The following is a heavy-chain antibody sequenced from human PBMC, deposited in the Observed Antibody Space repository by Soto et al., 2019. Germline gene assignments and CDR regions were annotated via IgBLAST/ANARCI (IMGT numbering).Heavy chain of an antibody. V-gene: IGHV4-61*01. Sequence: SETLSLTCTVSGGSVSSGSYYWSWIRQPPGKGLEWIGYIYYSGSTNYNPSLKSRVTISVDTSKNQFSLKLSSVTAADTAVYYCAREFSELLAPLSAPQHYFDYWGQGTLVTVSS. J-gene: IGHJ4*02. CDR2: IYYSGST. D-gene: IGHD1-26*01. CDR1: GGSVSSGSYY. CDR3: AREFSELLAPLSAPQHYFDY.